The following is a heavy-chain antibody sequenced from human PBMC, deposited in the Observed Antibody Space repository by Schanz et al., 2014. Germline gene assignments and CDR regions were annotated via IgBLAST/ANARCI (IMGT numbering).Heavy chain of an antibody. D-gene: IGHD1-1*01. V-gene: IGHV3-33*08. CDR2: IWSDESTK. Sequence: QVQLVESGGGVVQPGRSLRLSCAASGFTLSSYAMHWVRQVPGKGLEWVAVIWSDESTKYHAESVKGRFTISRDNTKNTLYLQMNSLRADDTAVYVCARAHGNNWYGKGLDYWGQGTQVTVSS. J-gene: IGHJ4*02. CDR1: GFTLSSYA. CDR3: ARAHGNNWYGKGLDY.